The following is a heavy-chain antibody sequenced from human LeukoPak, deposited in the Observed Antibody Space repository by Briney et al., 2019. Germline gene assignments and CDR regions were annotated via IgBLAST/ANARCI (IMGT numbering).Heavy chain of an antibody. J-gene: IGHJ5*02. D-gene: IGHD6-19*01. V-gene: IGHV3-7*01. CDR2: IKQDGNEK. CDR1: GFTFSTYW. Sequence: GGSLRLSCAASGFTFSTYWMSWVRQAPGKGLEWVANIKQDGNEKYYVDSVKGRFTISRDNAKNSLYLQMNSLRAEDTAVYYCATDAVAGTEGWFDPWGQGTLVTVSS. CDR3: ATDAVAGTEGWFDP.